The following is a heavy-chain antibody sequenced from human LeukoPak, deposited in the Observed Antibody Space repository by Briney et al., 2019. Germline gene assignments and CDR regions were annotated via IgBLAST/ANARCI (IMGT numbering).Heavy chain of an antibody. CDR2: VRVGGGST. V-gene: IGHV3-23*01. CDR3: AIDRWDTYGSH. J-gene: IGHJ4*02. D-gene: IGHD5-18*01. Sequence: GGSLSLSCAASEFSVGSNYMTWVRHPPGGGLGWVSLVRVGGGSTTYADSVTGRLTTSTVNSKNPVYLKMKNLRVEDTAVYYCAIDRWDTYGSHWGQGTLVTVSS. CDR1: EFSVGSNY.